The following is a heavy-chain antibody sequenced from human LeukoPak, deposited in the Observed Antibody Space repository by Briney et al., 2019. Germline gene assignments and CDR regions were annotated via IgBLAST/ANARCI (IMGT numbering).Heavy chain of an antibody. CDR1: GGSFSGYY. D-gene: IGHD1-26*01. CDR3: ARFPPSGPRLGTEDTVGATGGY. V-gene: IGHV4-59*01. J-gene: IGHJ4*02. CDR2: IYYSGST. Sequence: PSETLSLTCAVYGGSFSGYYWSWIRQPPGKGLEWIGYIYYSGSTNYNPSLKSRVTISVDTSKNQFSLKLSSVTAADTAVYYCARFPPSGPRLGTEDTVGATGGYWGQGTLVTVSS.